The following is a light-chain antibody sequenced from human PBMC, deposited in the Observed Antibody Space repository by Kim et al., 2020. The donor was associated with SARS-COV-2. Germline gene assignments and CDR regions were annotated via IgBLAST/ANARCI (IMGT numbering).Light chain of an antibody. Sequence: SAPVGDRVTNTSQADKDITKFLRWYQQIPGKAPKRLIYDASKLERGVPLRFNGSGSARHFTRTIGSLQPEDVATYYCQQYDNVPYTFGQRTKLEI. CDR2: DAS. J-gene: IGKJ2*01. V-gene: IGKV1-33*01. CDR3: QQYDNVPYT. CDR1: KDITKF.